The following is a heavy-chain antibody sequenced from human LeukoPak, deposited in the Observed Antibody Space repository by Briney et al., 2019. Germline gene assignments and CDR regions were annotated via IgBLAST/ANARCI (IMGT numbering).Heavy chain of an antibody. V-gene: IGHV4-39*01. J-gene: IGHJ4*02. CDR3: ARVSVRELDPY. CDR2: IYYSGNT. CDR1: GDSISTSNSY. D-gene: IGHD1-26*01. Sequence: PSETLSLTCTVSGDSISTSNSYWGWIRQPPGKGLEWIGSIYYSGNTYYNASLKSRVTISVDTSKNQFSLKLTSVTAADTAAYYCARVSVRELDPYWGQGTLVTVSS.